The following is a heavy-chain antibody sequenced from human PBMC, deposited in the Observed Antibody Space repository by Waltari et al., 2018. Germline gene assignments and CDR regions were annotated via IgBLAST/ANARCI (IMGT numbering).Heavy chain of an antibody. CDR3: AREVVIAIGGGYFDY. D-gene: IGHD2-21*01. CDR2: IIPIFGTA. CDR1: GGTFSSDA. V-gene: IGHV1-69*05. J-gene: IGHJ4*02. Sequence: VQLVRPGAEAKRPGSSVQVYCKAAGGTFSSDAISWLRQAPGQGPEWMGGIIPIFGTANYAQKFQGRVTITTRESTSTAYMELSSLRSEDTAVYYCAREVVIAIGGGYFDYWGQGTLVTVSS.